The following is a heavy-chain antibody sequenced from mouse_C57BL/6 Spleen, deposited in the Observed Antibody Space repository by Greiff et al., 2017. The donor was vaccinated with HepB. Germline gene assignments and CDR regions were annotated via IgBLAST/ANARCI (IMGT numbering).Heavy chain of an antibody. CDR2: INPSSGYT. V-gene: IGHV1-4*01. Sequence: QVQLQQSGAELARPGASVKMSCKASGYTFTSYTMHWVKQRPGQGLEWIGYINPSSGYTKYNQKFKDKATLTADKSSSTAYMQLSSLTSEDSAVYYCARLVDWDEGRNYFDYWGQGTTLTVSS. CDR1: GYTFTSYT. D-gene: IGHD4-1*01. CDR3: ARLVDWDEGRNYFDY. J-gene: IGHJ2*01.